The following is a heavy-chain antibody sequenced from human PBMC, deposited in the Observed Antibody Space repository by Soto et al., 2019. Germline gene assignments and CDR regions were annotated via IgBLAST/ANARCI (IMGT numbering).Heavy chain of an antibody. V-gene: IGHV3-30*03. J-gene: IGHJ5*01. Sequence: SQAPGKGLEWVAVISDDGNTQYYGDSVKGRFTVSRDHSKNTLYLQMKRLREEDTAVYFCASGWIVGTDSWGQGTLVPVS. CDR2: ISDDGNTQ. CDR3: ASGWIVGTDS. D-gene: IGHD5-12*01.